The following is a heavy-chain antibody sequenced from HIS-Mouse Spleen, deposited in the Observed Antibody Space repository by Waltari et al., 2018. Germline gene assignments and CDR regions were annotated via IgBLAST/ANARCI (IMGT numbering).Heavy chain of an antibody. CDR3: ARKYSSSFDY. V-gene: IGHV3-66*01. Sequence: EVTLVESGGGLIQPGGSLRLCCAASGITDNRKYISWVRQAPGEGLEWVSVIYSGGSTYYADSVKGRFTISRDNSKNTLYLQMNSLRAEDTAVYYCARKYSSSFDYWGQGTLVTVSS. D-gene: IGHD6-6*01. CDR2: IYSGGST. CDR1: GITDNRKY. J-gene: IGHJ4*02.